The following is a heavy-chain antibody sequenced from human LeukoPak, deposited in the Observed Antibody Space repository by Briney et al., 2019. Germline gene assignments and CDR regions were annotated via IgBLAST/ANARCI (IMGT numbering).Heavy chain of an antibody. V-gene: IGHV4-39*07. CDR3: ARVLGENWYFDL. Sequence: SETLSLTCTVSGGSISSSSYYWGWIRQPPGKGLEWIGSIYYSGSTYYNPSLKSRVTISVDTSKNQFSLKLSSVTAADTAVYYCARVLGENWYFDLWGRGTLVTVSS. CDR2: IYYSGST. J-gene: IGHJ2*01. D-gene: IGHD4-17*01. CDR1: GGSISSSSYY.